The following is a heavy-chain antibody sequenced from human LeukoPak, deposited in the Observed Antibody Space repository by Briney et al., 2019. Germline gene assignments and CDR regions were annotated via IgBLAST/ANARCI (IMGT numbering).Heavy chain of an antibody. Sequence: GGSLRLSCAASGFTFSNYWMSWVRQAPGKGLEWVANIKVDGSEKYYLDSVKGRFTISRDNAKNSVYLQMNSLRTEDTAVYYCGRKTGVTGEAFDCWGQGTLATVSS. V-gene: IGHV3-7*03. CDR3: GRKTGVTGEAFDC. CDR1: GFTFSNYW. CDR2: IKVDGSEK. J-gene: IGHJ4*02. D-gene: IGHD7-27*01.